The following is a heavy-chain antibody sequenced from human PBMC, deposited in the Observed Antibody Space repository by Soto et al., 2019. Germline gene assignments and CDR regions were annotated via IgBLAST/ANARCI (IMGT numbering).Heavy chain of an antibody. V-gene: IGHV4-30-4*01. D-gene: IGHD7-27*01. CDR1: GGSISSGDYY. CDR3: ARRWGRTFDY. CDR2: IYYSGST. Sequence: SETLSLTCTVSGGSISSGDYYWSWIRQPPGKGLECIGYIYYSGSTYYKPSLKSRVTISVDMSKNQFSLKLSSVTAADTAVYYCARRWGRTFDYWGQGTLVTVSS. J-gene: IGHJ4*02.